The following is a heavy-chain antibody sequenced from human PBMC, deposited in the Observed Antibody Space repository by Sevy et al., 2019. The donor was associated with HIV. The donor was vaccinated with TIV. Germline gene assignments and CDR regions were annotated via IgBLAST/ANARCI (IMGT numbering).Heavy chain of an antibody. CDR1: GFTFENYG. D-gene: IGHD5-12*01. V-gene: IGHV3-20*04. J-gene: IGHJ5*02. CDR2: INWNGGTK. CDR3: ARNTGFAYGDNWFDP. Sequence: GGSLRLSCAVSGFTFENYGMSWVRQAPGKGLEWVTGINWNGGTKDYVDSVKGRFTMSRDNAKNSLNLQMDSLRVDDTAVYYCARNTGFAYGDNWFDPWGQGTLVTVSS.